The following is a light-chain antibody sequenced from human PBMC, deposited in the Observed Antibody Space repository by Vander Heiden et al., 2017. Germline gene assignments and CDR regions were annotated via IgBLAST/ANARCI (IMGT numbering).Light chain of an antibody. V-gene: IGKV1-27*01. CDR3: QRPPGT. CDR2: SEA. Sequence: DIQLTQSPSSLSASVGDRVTITCRVSQGISSYLNWYRQKPGKVPKLLIYSEANLQSGVLCGVSGSAAGTDFTRTIRRLKSEDVENEHGQRPPGTFGQGTKVEIK. CDR1: QGISSY. J-gene: IGKJ1*01.